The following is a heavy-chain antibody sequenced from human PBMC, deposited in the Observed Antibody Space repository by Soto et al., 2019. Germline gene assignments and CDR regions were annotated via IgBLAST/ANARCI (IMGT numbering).Heavy chain of an antibody. J-gene: IGHJ5*02. D-gene: IGHD6-6*01. CDR3: AKDLTRQLAYWLDP. CDR1: GFSFTVYY. V-gene: IGHV1-2*02. Sequence: GASVKVSCKASGFSFTVYYIHCLVQSPGQGLEWMGWINAHSGGTEYAQKFQGRVTLTRDTSIATAYLTLTSLTSDDTALYYCAKDLTRQLAYWLDPWGQGTQVTVSS. CDR2: INAHSGGT.